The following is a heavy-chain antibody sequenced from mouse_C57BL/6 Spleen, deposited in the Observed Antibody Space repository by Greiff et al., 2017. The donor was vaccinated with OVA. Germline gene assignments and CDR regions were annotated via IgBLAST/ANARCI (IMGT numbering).Heavy chain of an antibody. CDR2: IDPETGGT. V-gene: IGHV1-15*01. CDR1: GYTFTDYE. CDR3: TRAYALYYFDY. J-gene: IGHJ2*01. Sequence: LVESGAELVRPGASVTLSCKASGYTFTDYEMHWVKQTPVHGLEWIGAIDPETGGTAYNQKFKGKAILTADKSSSTAYMELRSLTSEDSAVYYCTRAYALYYFDYWGQGTTLTVSS. D-gene: IGHD6-5*01.